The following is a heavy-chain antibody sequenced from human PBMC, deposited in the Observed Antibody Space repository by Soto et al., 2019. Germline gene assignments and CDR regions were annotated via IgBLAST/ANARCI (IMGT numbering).Heavy chain of an antibody. CDR2: TIPVFGTP. CDR3: AREGTFAPNGNQLMDV. J-gene: IGHJ6*02. Sequence: SVKVSCKASGGTFNRHGISWVRQAPGQGLEWMGGTIPVFGTPKYAQEFQGRVTVSVDKSTSTAYMELSSLRSEDTAVYYCAREGTFAPNGNQLMDVWGQGTTVTVSS. CDR1: GGTFNRHG. V-gene: IGHV1-69*06. D-gene: IGHD1-1*01.